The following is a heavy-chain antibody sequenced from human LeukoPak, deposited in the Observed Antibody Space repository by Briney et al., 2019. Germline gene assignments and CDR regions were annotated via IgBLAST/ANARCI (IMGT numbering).Heavy chain of an antibody. CDR3: ARDRAWNYFDY. D-gene: IGHD3-3*01. Sequence: GGSLRLSCAPSGFTFSRHGMHWVRQAPGKGLEWVAIISNDGSRKYYAHSVEGRFTISRDNSKNTLYLQMDSLGAEDTAVYYCARDRAWNYFDYWGQGTLVTVSS. CDR2: ISNDGSRK. CDR1: GFTFSRHG. J-gene: IGHJ4*02. V-gene: IGHV3-30*03.